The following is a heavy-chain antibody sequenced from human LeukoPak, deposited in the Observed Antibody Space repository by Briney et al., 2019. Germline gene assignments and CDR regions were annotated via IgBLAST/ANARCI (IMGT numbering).Heavy chain of an antibody. Sequence: GGSLRLSCAASGFTFSSYEMNWVRQAPGKGLEGVSYISSSGSTIYYADTVKGRSTISRDNAKNSLYLQMNSLRAEDTAVYYCARATEGYCSSTSCPNWFDPWGQGTLVTVSS. CDR3: ARATEGYCSSTSCPNWFDP. V-gene: IGHV3-48*03. CDR2: ISSSGSTI. D-gene: IGHD2-2*01. CDR1: GFTFSSYE. J-gene: IGHJ5*02.